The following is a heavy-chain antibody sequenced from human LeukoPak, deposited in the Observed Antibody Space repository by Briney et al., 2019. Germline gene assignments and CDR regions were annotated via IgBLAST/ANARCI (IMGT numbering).Heavy chain of an antibody. D-gene: IGHD3-3*01. V-gene: IGHV1-46*01. Sequence: ASVKVSCKASGYTFTGYYMHWVRQAPGQGLEWTGIINPSGGSTSYAQKFQGRVTMTRDMSTSTVYMELSSLRSEDTAVYYCARDRRITIFGVAMLNWRGFDPWGQGTLVTVSS. CDR1: GYTFTGYY. CDR2: INPSGGST. J-gene: IGHJ5*02. CDR3: ARDRRITIFGVAMLNWRGFDP.